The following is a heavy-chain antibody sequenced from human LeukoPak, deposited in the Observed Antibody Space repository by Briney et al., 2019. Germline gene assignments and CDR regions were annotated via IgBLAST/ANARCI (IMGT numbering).Heavy chain of an antibody. Sequence: PGGSLRLSCAASGFTFSSYGMHWVRQAPGKGLEWVAVISYDGSNKYYADSVKGRFTISRDNSKNTLYLQMNSLRAEDTAVYYCAKDPSRAYDILTGPFDYWGQGTLVTVSS. CDR3: AKDPSRAYDILTGPFDY. CDR1: GFTFSSYG. J-gene: IGHJ4*02. D-gene: IGHD3-9*01. V-gene: IGHV3-30*18. CDR2: ISYDGSNK.